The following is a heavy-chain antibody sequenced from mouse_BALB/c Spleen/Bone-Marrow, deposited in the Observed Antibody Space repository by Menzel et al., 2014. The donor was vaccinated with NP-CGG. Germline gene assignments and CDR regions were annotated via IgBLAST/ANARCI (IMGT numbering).Heavy chain of an antibody. D-gene: IGHD2-1*01. CDR1: GYTFTSYW. V-gene: IGHV1S41*01. Sequence: DLVKPGASVKLSCKASGYTFTSYWINWIKQRPGQGLEWIGRIAPGSGSTYYNEMFKGKATLTVDTSSSXAYIQLSSLSSDDSAVYFCAREDTGYGNYDWFAYWGQGTLVTVSA. CDR2: IAPGSGST. J-gene: IGHJ3*01. CDR3: AREDTGYGNYDWFAY.